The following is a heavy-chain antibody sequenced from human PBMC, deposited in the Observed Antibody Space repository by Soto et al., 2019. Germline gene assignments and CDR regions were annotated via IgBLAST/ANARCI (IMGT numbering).Heavy chain of an antibody. CDR1: GFTFSSYT. Sequence: QAQLVESGGGVVQPGRSLRLSCAASGFTFSSYTMHWVRQAPGKWLEWVALIFYDGSQKYYADSVKGRFTISRDNSKKMMNLDMNSLRTEDTAVYYCTRGGGNQLGDCYDNWGQGTLVTVSS. J-gene: IGHJ4*02. CDR2: IFYDGSQK. V-gene: IGHV3-30*04. D-gene: IGHD2-21*02. CDR3: TRGGGNQLGDCYDN.